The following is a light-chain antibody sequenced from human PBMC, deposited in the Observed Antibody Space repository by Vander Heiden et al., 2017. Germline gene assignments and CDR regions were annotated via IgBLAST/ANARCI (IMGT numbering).Light chain of an antibody. CDR1: SSDVGGYNY. CDR2: DVT. J-gene: IGLJ2*01. V-gene: IGLV2-14*03. Sequence: QSALSQPASVSGSHGQSKTISCTGTSSDVGGYNYVSWYQQHPGKAPKLMIYDVTVLPSGVSHRFSGSKSGNTASLTISGLQAEDEADYYCSSYTSTSTLVLFGGGTKLTVL. CDR3: SSYTSTSTLVL.